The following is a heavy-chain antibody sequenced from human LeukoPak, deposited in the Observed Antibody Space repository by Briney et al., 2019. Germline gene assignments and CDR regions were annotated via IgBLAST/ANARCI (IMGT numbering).Heavy chain of an antibody. Sequence: GGSLRLSCAASGFTFSLYSMSWVRQAPGKGLEWVSYIRSDSDAIYYADSVKGRFTISRDNAKNALYLQMNSLRVEDTAVYYCANFEPGYTSSWYAEFWGQGTLVTVSS. CDR2: IRSDSDAI. J-gene: IGHJ4*02. D-gene: IGHD6-13*01. V-gene: IGHV3-48*01. CDR3: ANFEPGYTSSWYAEF. CDR1: GFTFSLYS.